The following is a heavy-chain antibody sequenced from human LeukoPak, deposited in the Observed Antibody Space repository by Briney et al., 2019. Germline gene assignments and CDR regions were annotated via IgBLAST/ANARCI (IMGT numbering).Heavy chain of an antibody. Sequence: SSVKVSYKASVYTFTHHYIHWVRQAPAQGLEWMGWINPNSGGTNYAQKLQGRVTMTRDTSITTGYMDLSSLTSDDTAVYYCTRGTVTRGLDYWGQGTLVTVSS. CDR1: VYTFTHHY. CDR2: INPNSGGT. CDR3: TRGTVTRGLDY. V-gene: IGHV1-2*02. J-gene: IGHJ4*02. D-gene: IGHD4-17*01.